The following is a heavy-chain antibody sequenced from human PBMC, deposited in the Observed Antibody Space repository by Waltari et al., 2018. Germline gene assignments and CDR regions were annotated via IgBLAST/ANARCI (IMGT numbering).Heavy chain of an antibody. D-gene: IGHD3-10*01. CDR2: IYTSGST. Sequence: QVQLQESGPGLVKPSQTLSLTCTVSGGSISSGSYYWSWIRQPAGKGLEWIGRIYTSGSTNYNPSLKSRVTISVDTSKNQFSLKLSSVTAADTAVYYCARKSYGSGSYYPDWGQGTLVTVSS. CDR3: ARKSYGSGSYYPD. V-gene: IGHV4-61*02. CDR1: GGSISSGSYY. J-gene: IGHJ4*02.